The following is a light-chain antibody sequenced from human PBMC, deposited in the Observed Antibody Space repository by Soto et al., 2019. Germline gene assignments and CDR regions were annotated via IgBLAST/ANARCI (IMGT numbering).Light chain of an antibody. CDR3: QQRSNWPPIT. V-gene: IGKV3-11*01. J-gene: IGKJ5*01. CDR1: QSVKIF. Sequence: EIVLTQSPATLSLSPGERATLSCRASQSVKIFLVWYQQRPGQAPRLLIHDASHRAAGIPARFSGSGFGTDFTLTISSLEPEDAAIYYCQQRSNWPPITFGQGTRLEMK. CDR2: DAS.